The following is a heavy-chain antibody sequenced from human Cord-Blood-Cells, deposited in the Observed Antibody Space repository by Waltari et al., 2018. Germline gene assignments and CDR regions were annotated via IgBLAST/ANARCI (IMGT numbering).Heavy chain of an antibody. J-gene: IGHJ1*01. D-gene: IGHD6-13*01. CDR3: ARGSSWYEGYFQH. V-gene: IGHV1-2*04. CDR2: INPNSGGT. CDR1: GYTFTGYY. Sequence: QVQLVQSGAEVKKPGASVKVSCKASGYTFTGYYMHWARPAPGQGLEWMGWINPNSGGTNYAQKFQGWVTMTRDTSISTAYMVLSRLRSDDTAVYYCARGSSWYEGYFQHWGQGTLVTVSS.